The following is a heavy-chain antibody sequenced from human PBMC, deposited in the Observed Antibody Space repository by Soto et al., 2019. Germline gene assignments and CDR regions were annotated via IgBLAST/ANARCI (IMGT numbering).Heavy chain of an antibody. Sequence: GGSLRLSCAASGFTLSNVWISWVRQAPGKGLEWVGRIKSQKDGSTLDYAAPVKGRFTISRDDSQNMLHLQMTSLKTEDTGVYYCTMERAVRYAVGFDPWGQGTLVTVSS. CDR3: TMERAVRYAVGFDP. D-gene: IGHD2-2*01. V-gene: IGHV3-15*01. CDR1: GFTLSNVW. CDR2: IKSQKDGSTL. J-gene: IGHJ5*02.